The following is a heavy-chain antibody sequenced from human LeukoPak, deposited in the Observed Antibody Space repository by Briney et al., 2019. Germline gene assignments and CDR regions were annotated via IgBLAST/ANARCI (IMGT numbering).Heavy chain of an antibody. CDR1: DGSISGYY. CDR3: ARFHCSTTSCYRWLDP. J-gene: IGHJ5*02. CDR2: MYYSGST. V-gene: IGHV4-59*01. D-gene: IGHD2-2*01. Sequence: SETLPLTCTVSDGSISGYYWSWIRQPPGKGLEWIGYMYYSGSTTYNPSLKSRVTISVDTSKNQFSLKLTSVTAADTAVYYCARFHCSTTSCYRWLDPWGQGALVTVSS.